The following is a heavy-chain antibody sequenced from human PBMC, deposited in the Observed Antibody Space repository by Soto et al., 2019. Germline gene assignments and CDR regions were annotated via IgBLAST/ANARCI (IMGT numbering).Heavy chain of an antibody. J-gene: IGHJ5*02. CDR3: ARDRGSGARTLRPENRNWFDP. D-gene: IGHD3-10*01. Sequence: GGSLRLSCAASGFTFSSYGMHWVRQAPGKGLEWVAVIWYDGSNKYYADSVKGRFTISRDNSKNTLYLQMNSLRAEDTAVYYCARDRGSGARTLRPENRNWFDPWGQGTLVTVSS. V-gene: IGHV3-33*01. CDR1: GFTFSSYG. CDR2: IWYDGSNK.